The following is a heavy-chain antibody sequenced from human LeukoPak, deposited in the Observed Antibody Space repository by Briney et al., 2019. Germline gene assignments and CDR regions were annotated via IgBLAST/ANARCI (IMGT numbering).Heavy chain of an antibody. J-gene: IGHJ6*03. D-gene: IGHD3-10*01. V-gene: IGHV4-38-2*01. Sequence: PSETLSLTCAVSGYSISSGYYWGWIRQPPGKGLEWIGSIYHSGSTYYNPSLKSRVTISVDTSKNQFSLELSSVTAADTAVYYCARVGMVRGVYSYDYMDVWGKGTTVTVSS. CDR3: ARVGMVRGVYSYDYMDV. CDR2: IYHSGST. CDR1: GYSISSGYY.